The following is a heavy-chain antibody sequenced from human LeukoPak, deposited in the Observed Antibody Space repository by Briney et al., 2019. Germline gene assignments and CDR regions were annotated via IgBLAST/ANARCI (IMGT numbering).Heavy chain of an antibody. Sequence: SLRLSCAASGFTFSSYWMHWVRQAPGKGLVWVSRINSDGSSTIYADSVKGRFTISRDNAKNTLYLQMNSLRAEDTAVYYCARVRSGSSAGNYGMDVWGQGTTVTVSS. J-gene: IGHJ6*02. CDR1: GFTFSSYW. CDR2: INSDGSST. CDR3: ARVRSGSSAGNYGMDV. V-gene: IGHV3-74*01. D-gene: IGHD1-26*01.